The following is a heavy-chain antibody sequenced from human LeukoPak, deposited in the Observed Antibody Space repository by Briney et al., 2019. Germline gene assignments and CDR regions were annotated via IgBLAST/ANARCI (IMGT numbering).Heavy chain of an antibody. J-gene: IGHJ4*02. CDR1: GFTFSSYA. CDR2: IGDST. V-gene: IGHV3-23*01. CDR3: AKGRGGSSYSTLDS. Sequence: GGSLRLSCAASGFTFSSYAMSWVRQASGKGLEWVSVIGDSTFYEDSVKGRFTISRDSSKNTLYLEMNSLRVEDTAVYYCAKGRGGSSYSTLDSWGQGTLVTVSS. D-gene: IGHD2-15*01.